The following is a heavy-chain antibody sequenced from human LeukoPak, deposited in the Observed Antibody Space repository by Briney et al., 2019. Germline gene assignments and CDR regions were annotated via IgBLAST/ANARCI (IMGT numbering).Heavy chain of an antibody. Sequence: GGSLRLSCSASGFTFSSYWMSWVRQAPGKGLEWVANMDQDGTEKNYVDSVKGRFTISRDNAKNLLYVQMNSLRAEDTAVYYCARDRGYSTFDIWGQGTIVTVSS. CDR3: ARDRGYSTFDI. D-gene: IGHD5-18*01. CDR2: MDQDGTEK. J-gene: IGHJ3*02. V-gene: IGHV3-7*05. CDR1: GFTFSSYW.